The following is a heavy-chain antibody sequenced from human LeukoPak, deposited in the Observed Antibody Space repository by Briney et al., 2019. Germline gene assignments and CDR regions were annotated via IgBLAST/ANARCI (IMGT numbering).Heavy chain of an antibody. CDR1: GFTFSSYA. CDR3: ARDSAYYYASGSSGPHYFDY. D-gene: IGHD3-10*01. Sequence: GGSLRLSCAASGFTFSSYAMHWVRQAPGKGLEWVAVISYDGGITNYADSVKGRFTISRDNSKNTLYLQLNSLRAEDAAVYYCARDSAYYYASGSSGPHYFDYWGQGTLVTVSS. J-gene: IGHJ4*02. CDR2: ISYDGGIT. V-gene: IGHV3-30*01.